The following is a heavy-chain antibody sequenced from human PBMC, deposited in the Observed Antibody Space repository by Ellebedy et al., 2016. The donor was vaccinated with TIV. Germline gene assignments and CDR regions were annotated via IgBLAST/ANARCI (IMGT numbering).Heavy chain of an antibody. CDR1: GFTFSKYG. D-gene: IGHD3-22*01. CDR2: VSKGGDTQ. Sequence: GEPLKISCAASGFTFSKYGMNWVRQAPGKGLEWVAVVSKGGDTQYYGDSVKGRLTISRDNSKNTLTLQMNSLRPEDTAVYYCARERIRMPVVGGWAFDIWGQGTMVTVSS. V-gene: IGHV3-30*03. J-gene: IGHJ3*02. CDR3: ARERIRMPVVGGWAFDI.